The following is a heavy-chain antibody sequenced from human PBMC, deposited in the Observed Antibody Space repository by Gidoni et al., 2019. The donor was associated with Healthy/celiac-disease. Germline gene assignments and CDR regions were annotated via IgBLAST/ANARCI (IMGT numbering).Heavy chain of an antibody. V-gene: IGHV3-23*01. J-gene: IGHJ4*02. Sequence: EVQLLESGGGLVQPGGSLTLSCAASGFPFSSDAMSWVRQAPGKGLEGVSAISGRGGSTYYADSVKGRFTISRDNSKNTLYLQMNSLRAEDTAVYYCAKGRSSSWHFDYWGQGTLVTVSS. CDR3: AKGRSSSWHFDY. CDR1: GFPFSSDA. D-gene: IGHD6-13*01. CDR2: ISGRGGST.